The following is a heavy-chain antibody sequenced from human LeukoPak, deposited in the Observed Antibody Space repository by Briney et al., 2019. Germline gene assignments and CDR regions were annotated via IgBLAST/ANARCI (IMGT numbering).Heavy chain of an antibody. CDR1: GGSISSTNYY. D-gene: IGHD5-12*01. CDR2: ISYSGNT. Sequence: SETLSLTCTVSGGSISSTNYYWAWIRQPPGKGLEWIGSISYSGNTYYNPSLKSRVTISVDTSKNQFSLRLSSVTAADTAVYYCARHSGYALYNWFDPWGQGTLVTVSS. V-gene: IGHV4-39*01. CDR3: ARHSGYALYNWFDP. J-gene: IGHJ5*02.